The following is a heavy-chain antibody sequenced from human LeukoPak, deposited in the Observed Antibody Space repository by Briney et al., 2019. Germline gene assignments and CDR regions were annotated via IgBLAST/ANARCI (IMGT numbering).Heavy chain of an antibody. J-gene: IGHJ5*02. CDR3: ARDRGTMVRGSRWFDP. Sequence: ASVKVSCKASGYTFTSYAMHWVRQAPGQRLEWMGWINAGYGNTKYSQKFQGRVTITRDTSASTAYMELSSLRSEDTAVYYCARDRGTMVRGSRWFDPWGQGTLVTVSS. D-gene: IGHD3-10*01. CDR1: GYTFTSYA. CDR2: INAGYGNT. V-gene: IGHV1-3*01.